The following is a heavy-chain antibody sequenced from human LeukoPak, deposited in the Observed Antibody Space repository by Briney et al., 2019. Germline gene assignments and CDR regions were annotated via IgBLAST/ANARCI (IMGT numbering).Heavy chain of an antibody. V-gene: IGHV3-21*01. CDR1: GFTFSSYS. J-gene: IGHJ5*02. CDR2: ISSSSSYI. CDR3: ARDSSSSWIGWFDP. D-gene: IGHD6-13*01. Sequence: PGVSLRLSCAASGFTFSSYSMNWVRQAPGKGLEWVSSISSSSSYIYYADSVKGRFTISRDNAKNSLYLQMNSLRAEDTAVYYCARDSSSSWIGWFDPWGQGTLVTVSS.